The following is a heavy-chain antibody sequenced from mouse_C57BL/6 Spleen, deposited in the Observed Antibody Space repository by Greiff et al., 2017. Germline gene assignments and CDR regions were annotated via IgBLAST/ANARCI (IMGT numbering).Heavy chain of an antibody. D-gene: IGHD1-1*01. V-gene: IGHV1-69*01. CDR1: GYTFTSYW. CDR3: ARRTPVGFDY. CDR2: IDPSDSYT. J-gene: IGHJ2*01. Sequence: QVQLQQPGAELVMPGASVKLSCKASGYTFTSYWMHWVKQRPGQGLEWIGEIDPSDSYTNYNQKFKGKSTLTVDKSSSTAYMQRSSPTSEDSAVYYCARRTPVGFDYWGQGTTLTVSS.